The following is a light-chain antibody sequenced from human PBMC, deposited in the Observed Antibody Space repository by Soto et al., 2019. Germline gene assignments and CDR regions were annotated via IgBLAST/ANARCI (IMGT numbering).Light chain of an antibody. CDR1: QSISSW. J-gene: IGKJ2*01. CDR3: QQYSSYLT. CDR2: QAS. Sequence: DIQMTQSPSTLSASVGDRVTITCRASQSISSWLAWYQQKPGKAPKFLIYQASNLESGVPSRFSGSGSGTEFTLTISNLQPDDFATYYCQQYSSYLTFGQGTRLDIK. V-gene: IGKV1-5*03.